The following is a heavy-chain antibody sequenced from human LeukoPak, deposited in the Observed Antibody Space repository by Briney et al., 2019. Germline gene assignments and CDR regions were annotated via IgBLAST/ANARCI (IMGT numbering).Heavy chain of an antibody. CDR2: IYYSGNT. Sequence: SETLSLTCTVSGGSISNYYWSWIRQPPGKGLEWIGYIYYSGNTNYNPSLKSRVTISVDTSKSQFSLKLNSVTAADTAVYYCARGRYCTNGVCWFFDYWGQGTLVTVSS. J-gene: IGHJ4*02. V-gene: IGHV4-59*01. CDR1: GGSISNYY. D-gene: IGHD2-8*01. CDR3: ARGRYCTNGVCWFFDY.